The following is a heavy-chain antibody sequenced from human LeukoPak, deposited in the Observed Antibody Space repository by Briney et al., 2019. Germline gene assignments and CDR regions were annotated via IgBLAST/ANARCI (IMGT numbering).Heavy chain of an antibody. D-gene: IGHD4-17*01. V-gene: IGHV3-15*07. CDR2: IKSKRDGETI. J-gene: IGHJ4*02. CDR1: GFSFSRAW. CDR3: TTKTGLYGDNSRRVDY. Sequence: GGSLRLSCAASGFSFSRAWMSWVRRAPGKGLEWVGRIKSKRDGETIDYGAPVEGRFGISRDDSRDTLYLQMNSLKTDDTAVYYCTTKTGLYGDNSRRVDYWGQGALVTVSS.